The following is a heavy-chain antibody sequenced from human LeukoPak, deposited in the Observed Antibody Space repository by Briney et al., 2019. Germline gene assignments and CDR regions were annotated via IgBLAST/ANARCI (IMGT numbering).Heavy chain of an antibody. Sequence: PSETLSLTCTVSGGSISSSSYYWGWIRQPPGKGLEWIGSIYYSGSTNYNPSLKSRVTISVDTSKNQFSLKLSSVTAADTAVYYCASLGYCSSTSCPEDWYFDLWGRGTLVTVSS. CDR3: ASLGYCSSTSCPEDWYFDL. V-gene: IGHV4-39*07. J-gene: IGHJ2*01. D-gene: IGHD2-2*01. CDR2: IYYSGST. CDR1: GGSISSSSYY.